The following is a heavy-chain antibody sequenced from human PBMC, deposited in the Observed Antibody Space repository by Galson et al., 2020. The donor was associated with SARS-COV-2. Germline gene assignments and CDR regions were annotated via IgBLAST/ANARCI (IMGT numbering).Heavy chain of an antibody. Sequence: GESLKIPCAGPGFTFSSYAMSWVRQAPGKGMEWVSAISGSCGSTYYADSVKGRFTISRDNSKNTLYLQMNSLRAEDTAVYYCAKGDYTFDYWGQGTLVTVSS. CDR3: AKGDYTFDY. J-gene: IGHJ4*02. V-gene: IGHV3-23*01. CDR2: ISGSCGST. CDR1: GFTFSSYA. D-gene: IGHD4-17*01.